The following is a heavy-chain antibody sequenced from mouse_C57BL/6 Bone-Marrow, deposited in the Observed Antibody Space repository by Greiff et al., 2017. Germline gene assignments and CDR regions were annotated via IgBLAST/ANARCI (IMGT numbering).Heavy chain of an antibody. J-gene: IGHJ4*01. CDR1: GFTFSDYG. CDR3: ARDYYGHYYAMDY. CDR2: ISSGSSTI. Sequence: EVKLVESGGGLVKPGGSLKLSCAASGFTFSDYGMHLVRQAPEKGLEWVAYISSGSSTIYYADTVKGRFTISRDNAKNTLFLQMTSLRSEDTAMYYCARDYYGHYYAMDYWGQGTSVTVSS. D-gene: IGHD1-1*01. V-gene: IGHV5-17*01.